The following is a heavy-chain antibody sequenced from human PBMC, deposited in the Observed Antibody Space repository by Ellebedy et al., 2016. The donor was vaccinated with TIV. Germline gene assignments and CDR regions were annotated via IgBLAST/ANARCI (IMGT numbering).Heavy chain of an antibody. D-gene: IGHD3-10*01. CDR2: IKGDGSSA. Sequence: GGSLRLSCAASGFSFSTYWMHWVRQAPGKELVWVSRIKGDGSSAGYADSVKGRFTISRDNAKNTLYLQMNSLRAEDTAVYYCAKDYISGSGFDYWGQGTLVTVSS. J-gene: IGHJ4*02. V-gene: IGHV3-74*01. CDR3: AKDYISGSGFDY. CDR1: GFSFSTYW.